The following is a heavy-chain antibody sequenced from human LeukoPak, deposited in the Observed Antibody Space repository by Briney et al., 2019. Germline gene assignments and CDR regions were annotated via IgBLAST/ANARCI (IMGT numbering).Heavy chain of an antibody. J-gene: IGHJ3*02. CDR3: ARFYGDYYAFDI. V-gene: IGHV1-8*03. D-gene: IGHD4-17*01. CDR1: GYTFTSYD. CDR2: MNPNSGNT. Sequence: GSVTVSCKASGYTFTSYDINWVRQATGQGLEWMGWMNPNSGNTGYAQKFQGRVTITRNTSISTAYMELSSLRSEDTAVYYCARFYGDYYAFDIWGQGTMVTVSS.